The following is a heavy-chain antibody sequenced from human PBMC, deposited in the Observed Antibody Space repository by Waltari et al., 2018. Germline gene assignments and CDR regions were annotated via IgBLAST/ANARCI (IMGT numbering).Heavy chain of an antibody. D-gene: IGHD6-13*01. V-gene: IGHV5-51*01. CDR1: GYSFTSYW. J-gene: IGHJ6*02. Sequence: EVQLVQSGAEVKKPGESLKISCKGSGYSFTSYWIGWVRQMPGKGLEWMGIIYPCHSDTIYSPSFQGKVTISAAKSISTAYLQWSSLKASDTAMYYCARRGIAAAGLYYYYGMDVWGQGTTVTVSS. CDR2: IYPCHSDT. CDR3: ARRGIAAAGLYYYYGMDV.